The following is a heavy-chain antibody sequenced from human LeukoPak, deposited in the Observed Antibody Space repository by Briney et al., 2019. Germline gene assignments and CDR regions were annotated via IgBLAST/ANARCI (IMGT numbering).Heavy chain of an antibody. CDR1: RGSIISTNY. J-gene: IGHJ4*02. CDR2: VNLQGIT. Sequence: PSETLSVTSVLSRGSIISTNYWTWVRQPPGKGLEWIGEVNLQGITNYNPSPMGRVAISVDISENHNSLQFTSVTAADTAVYYMAKEWHHVFDYRGQGNLVTVSS. CDR3: AKEWHHVFDY. V-gene: IGHV4-4*02. D-gene: IGHD3-10*02.